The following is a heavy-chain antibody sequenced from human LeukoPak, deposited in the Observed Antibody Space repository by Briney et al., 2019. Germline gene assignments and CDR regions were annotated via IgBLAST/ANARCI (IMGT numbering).Heavy chain of an antibody. D-gene: IGHD5-12*01. CDR3: ASLRGYDYGSSDY. Sequence: SETLSLTCTVSGGSISNYYWSWIRQPAGKGLDWIGRIYTSGRTSYNPSLKSRVTMSVDTSKNQFSLKLSSVTAADTAVYYCASLRGYDYGSSDYWGQGTLVTVSS. J-gene: IGHJ4*02. V-gene: IGHV4-4*07. CDR2: IYTSGRT. CDR1: GGSISNYY.